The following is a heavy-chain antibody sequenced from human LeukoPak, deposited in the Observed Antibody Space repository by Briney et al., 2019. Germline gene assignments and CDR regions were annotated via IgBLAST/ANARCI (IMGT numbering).Heavy chain of an antibody. CDR2: IYNSGTT. D-gene: IGHD1-26*01. CDR1: GGSISSYY. V-gene: IGHV4-59*08. CDR3: ARHGRWVGPAGY. Sequence: KPSETLSLTCTVSGGSISSYYWSWIRQPPGKGLEWIAYIYNSGTTNYNPSLKSRVTISVDTSKNQFSLKLSSVTAADTAVYYCARHGRWVGPAGYWGQGTLVTVSS. J-gene: IGHJ4*02.